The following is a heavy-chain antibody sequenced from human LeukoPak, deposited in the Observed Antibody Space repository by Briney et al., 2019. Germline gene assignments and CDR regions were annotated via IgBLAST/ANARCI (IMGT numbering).Heavy chain of an antibody. CDR2: IYYSGST. Sequence: SETLSLTCTVSGGSISSYYWGWIRQPPGKGLEWIGYIYYSGSTNYNPSLKSRVTISVDTSKNQFSLKLSSVTAADTAVYYCARGREYPAPYYFDYWGQGTLVTVSS. CDR3: ARGREYPAPYYFDY. V-gene: IGHV4-59*01. D-gene: IGHD6-6*01. J-gene: IGHJ4*02. CDR1: GGSISSYY.